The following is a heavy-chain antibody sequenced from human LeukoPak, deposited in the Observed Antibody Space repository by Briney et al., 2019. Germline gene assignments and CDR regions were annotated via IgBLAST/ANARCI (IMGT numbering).Heavy chain of an antibody. CDR1: GGSISGSSYY. CDR2: IYYSGST. V-gene: IGHV4-39*02. Sequence: KPSETLSLTCTVSGGSISGSSYYWGWIRQPPGKGLEWIGSIYYSGSTYYNPSLKSRVTISVDTSKNQFSLKLSSVTAADTAVYYCAREVDRLANNWFDPWGQGTLVTVSS. D-gene: IGHD6-25*01. J-gene: IGHJ5*02. CDR3: AREVDRLANNWFDP.